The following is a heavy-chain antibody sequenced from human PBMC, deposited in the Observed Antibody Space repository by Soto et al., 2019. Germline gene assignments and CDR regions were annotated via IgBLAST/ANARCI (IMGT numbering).Heavy chain of an antibody. CDR1: GFTFSDSY. CDR2: ISSSGSTI. J-gene: IGHJ4*02. CDR3: ARGGVSGIVLVPADPFDY. D-gene: IGHD2-2*01. V-gene: IGHV3-11*01. Sequence: QVQLVESGGGLVTPGGSLRLSCAASGFTFSDSYMSWIRQAPGKGLEWVSYISSSGSTIYYADSVKGRFTISRDNAKNSLYLQMNSLRAEDTAVYYCARGGVSGIVLVPADPFDYWGQGTLVTVSS.